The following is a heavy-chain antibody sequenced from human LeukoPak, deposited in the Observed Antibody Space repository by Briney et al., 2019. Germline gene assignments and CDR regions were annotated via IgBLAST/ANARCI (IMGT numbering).Heavy chain of an antibody. J-gene: IGHJ4*02. Sequence: SETLSLTCAVYGGSFSSYYWGWIRQPPGKGLEWIGEINHSGGTNYNPSLKSRVTISVDTPKNQFSLRLSSVTAADTAVYYCAAYSSGYHDYWGQGTLVTVSS. D-gene: IGHD3-22*01. CDR3: AAYSSGYHDY. CDR1: GGSFSSYY. CDR2: INHSGGT. V-gene: IGHV4-34*01.